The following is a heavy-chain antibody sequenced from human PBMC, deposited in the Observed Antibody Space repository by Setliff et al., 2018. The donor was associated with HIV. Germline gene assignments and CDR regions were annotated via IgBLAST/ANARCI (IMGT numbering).Heavy chain of an antibody. J-gene: IGHJ3*01. CDR2: IYYSGST. Sequence: SETLSLTCTVSGGSISSSSDYWGWIRQHPGKGLDWIGSIYYSGSTYYNPSLKSRVTISVDTSKKQFSLKLSSVTAADTAVYYCARGGVDDAFDVWGQGTMVTVSS. V-gene: IGHV4-39*07. CDR1: GGSISSSSDY. CDR3: ARGGVDDAFDV. D-gene: IGHD3-10*01.